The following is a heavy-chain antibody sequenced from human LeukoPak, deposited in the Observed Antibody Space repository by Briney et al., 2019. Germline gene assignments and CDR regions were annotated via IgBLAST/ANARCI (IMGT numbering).Heavy chain of an antibody. CDR3: AKGGSGSYGGAFDI. CDR2: ISYDGSNK. D-gene: IGHD3-10*01. V-gene: IGHV3-30*18. CDR1: GFTFSSYG. J-gene: IGHJ3*02. Sequence: GGSLRLSCAVSGFTFSSYGMHWVRQAPGKGLEWVAVISYDGSNKYYADSVKGRFTISRDNSKNTLYLQMNSLRAEDTAVYYCAKGGSGSYGGAFDIWGQGTMVTVSS.